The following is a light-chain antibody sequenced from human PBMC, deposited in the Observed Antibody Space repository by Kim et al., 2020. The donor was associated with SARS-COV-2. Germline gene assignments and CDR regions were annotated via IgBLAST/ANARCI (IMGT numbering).Light chain of an antibody. CDR2: SDD. J-gene: IGLJ3*02. CDR3: ATWDDSLDVWM. V-gene: IGLV1-44*01. CDR1: SSNIESNT. Sequence: GQRITISCSGSSSNIESNTVNWYQQFPGTAPKVLIDSDDRRPSGVSDRVSCSKSGTSASLAISGLQSEDEADYYCATWDDSLDVWMFGGGTKLTVL.